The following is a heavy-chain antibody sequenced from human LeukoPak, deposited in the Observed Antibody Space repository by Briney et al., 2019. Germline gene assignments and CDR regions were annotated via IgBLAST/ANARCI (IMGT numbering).Heavy chain of an antibody. V-gene: IGHV3-21*06. CDR1: GFTFSTYN. CDR2: ITSGGGHT. CDR3: ARGHYDVLTSSYKWTPDY. D-gene: IGHD3-9*01. J-gene: IGHJ4*02. Sequence: GGSLRLSCAASGFTFSTYNMNWVRQAPGKGLEWVSSITSGGGHTYYADSVEGRFTTSRDNAKNSLSLRLDSLRAEDTAVYYCARGHYDVLTSSYKWTPDYWGQGTLVTVSS.